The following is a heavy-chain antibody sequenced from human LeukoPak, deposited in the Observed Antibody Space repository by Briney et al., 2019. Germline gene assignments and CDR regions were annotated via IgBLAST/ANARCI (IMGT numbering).Heavy chain of an antibody. J-gene: IGHJ5*02. D-gene: IGHD3-10*01. CDR1: GGTFSSYA. CDR3: ARGRDYYGSGSYYNWFDP. Sequence: GSSVKVSCKASGGTFSSYAISWVRQAPGQGLEWMGGIIPIFGTANYAQKFQGRVMITADESTSTAYMELSSLRSEDTAVYYCARGRDYYGSGSYYNWFDPWGQGTLVTVSS. CDR2: IIPIFGTA. V-gene: IGHV1-69*01.